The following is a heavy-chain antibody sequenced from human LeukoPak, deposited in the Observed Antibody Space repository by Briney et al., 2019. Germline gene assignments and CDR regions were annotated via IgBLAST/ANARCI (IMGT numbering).Heavy chain of an antibody. CDR3: AKVVRKGIAVAGGPGDWFDP. J-gene: IGHJ5*02. CDR2: IWHDGSNK. Sequence: PGGSLRLSCAASGLTFSVCAMHWVRQAPGKGLEWVAVIWHDGSNKYYADSVKGRFTISRDNSKNTLYLQMNSLRAEDTAVYYCAKVVRKGIAVAGGPGDWFDPWGQGTLVTVSS. D-gene: IGHD6-19*01. CDR1: GLTFSVCA. V-gene: IGHV3-30*02.